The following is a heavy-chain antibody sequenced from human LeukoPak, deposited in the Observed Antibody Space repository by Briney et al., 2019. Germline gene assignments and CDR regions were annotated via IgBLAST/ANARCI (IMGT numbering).Heavy chain of an antibody. J-gene: IGHJ4*02. CDR1: GFTVSSNY. D-gene: IGHD2-21*02. Sequence: GGSLRLSCAASGFTVSSNYMSWVRQAPGKGLEWVSVIYSGGSTYYADSVKGRFTIPRDNSKNTLYLQMNSLRAEDTAVYYCSYCGGDCYSTFDYWGQGTLVTVSS. CDR3: SYCGGDCYSTFDY. V-gene: IGHV3-66*01. CDR2: IYSGGST.